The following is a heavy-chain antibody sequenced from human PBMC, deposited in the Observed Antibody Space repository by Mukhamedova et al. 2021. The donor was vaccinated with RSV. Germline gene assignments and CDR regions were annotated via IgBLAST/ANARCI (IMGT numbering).Heavy chain of an antibody. CDR2: ISADGDTT. Sequence: GLEWVSSISADGDTTFYAGFVQGRFAISRDNSKNTVSLQMYSLRADDTAIYYCAKAGVMVAATIWFDPWGQGTLVTVSS. V-gene: IGHV3-23*01. J-gene: IGHJ5*02. CDR3: AKAGVMVAATIWFDP. D-gene: IGHD2-15*01.